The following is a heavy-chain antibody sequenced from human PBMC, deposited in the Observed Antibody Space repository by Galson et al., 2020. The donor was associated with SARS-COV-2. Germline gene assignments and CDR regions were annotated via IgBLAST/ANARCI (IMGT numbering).Heavy chain of an antibody. CDR3: ARESRPRTSNYYYYGMDV. V-gene: IGHV4-31*03. J-gene: IGHJ6*02. Sequence: SETLSLTCTVSGGSISSGGYYWSWIRQHPGKGLEWIGYIYYSGITYYNPSLKSRVTISVDTSKNQFSLKLSSVTAADTAVYYCARESRPRTSNYYYYGMDVWGQGTTVTVSS. CDR1: GGSISSGGYY. CDR2: IYYSGIT. D-gene: IGHD1-7*01.